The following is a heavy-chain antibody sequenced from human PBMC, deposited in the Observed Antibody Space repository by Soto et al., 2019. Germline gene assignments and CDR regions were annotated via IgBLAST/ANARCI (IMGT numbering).Heavy chain of an antibody. V-gene: IGHV3-48*03. J-gene: IGHJ5*02. CDR1: GFTFSSYE. CDR3: ASLIAARRSWSHS. CDR2: ISSSGSTI. D-gene: IGHD6-6*01. Sequence: GGSLRLSCAASGFTFSSYEMNWVRQAPGKGLEWVSYISSSGSTIYYADSVKGRFTISRDNAKNSLYLQMNSLRAEDTAVYYCASLIAARRSWSHSWGQGTLVTVSS.